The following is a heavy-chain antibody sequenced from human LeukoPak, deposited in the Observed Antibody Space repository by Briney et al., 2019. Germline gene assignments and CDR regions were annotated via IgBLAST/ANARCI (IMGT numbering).Heavy chain of an antibody. Sequence: ASVKVSCKASGYTFTGYYMHWVRQAPGQGLEWMGWINPNSGGTNYAQKFQGRVTMTRDTSISTAYMELSRLRSDDTAVYYCASGRLGYCSGGSCYLMDKIDYWGQGTLVTVSS. CDR3: ASGRLGYCSGGSCYLMDKIDY. J-gene: IGHJ4*02. CDR2: INPNSGGT. CDR1: GYTFTGYY. D-gene: IGHD2-15*01. V-gene: IGHV1-2*02.